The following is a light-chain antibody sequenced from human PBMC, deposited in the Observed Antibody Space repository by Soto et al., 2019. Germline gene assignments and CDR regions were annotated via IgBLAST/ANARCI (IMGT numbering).Light chain of an antibody. Sequence: QSALTQPPSASGSHGQSVTISCTGTSSDVGGYNYVSWYQQHPGKAPKLMIYEVSKRPSGVPDRFSGSKSGNTASLPVSGLQADDEADYYCSSYSGSNNFVVFGTGTKLTVL. CDR2: EVS. CDR3: SSYSGSNNFVV. CDR1: SSDVGGYNY. V-gene: IGLV2-8*01. J-gene: IGLJ1*01.